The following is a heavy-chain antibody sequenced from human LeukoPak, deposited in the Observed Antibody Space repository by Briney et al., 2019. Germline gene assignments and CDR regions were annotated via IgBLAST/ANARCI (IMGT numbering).Heavy chain of an antibody. D-gene: IGHD3-22*01. J-gene: IGHJ4*02. V-gene: IGHV3-30-3*01. CDR3: ARAGITMIVVVITLDY. CDR1: GFTFSSYA. Sequence: GGSLRLSCAASGFTFSSYAMHWVRQAPGKGLEWVAVISYDGSNKYHADSVKGRFTISRDNSKNTLYLQMNSLRAEDTAVYYCARAGITMIVVVITLDYWGQGTLVTVSS. CDR2: ISYDGSNK.